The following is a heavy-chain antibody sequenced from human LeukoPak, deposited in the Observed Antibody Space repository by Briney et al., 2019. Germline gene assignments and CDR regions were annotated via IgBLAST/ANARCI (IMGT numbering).Heavy chain of an antibody. CDR2: ISWYSGRI. CDR1: GFTLEDYP. J-gene: IGHJ5*02. Sequence: GRSLRLSCGASGFTLEDYPMHGPPEARGRALEGVSDISWYSGRIGYADSVKGRFTISRDKAKNTLYLQMNSLRAEDTALYYCAKDGQYDFWSGETQNWFDPWGQGTLVTVSS. D-gene: IGHD3-3*01. CDR3: AKDGQYDFWSGETQNWFDP. V-gene: IGHV3-9*01.